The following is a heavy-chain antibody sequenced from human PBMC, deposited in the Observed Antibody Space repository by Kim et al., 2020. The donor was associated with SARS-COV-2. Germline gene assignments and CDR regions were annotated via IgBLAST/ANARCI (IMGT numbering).Heavy chain of an antibody. CDR3: ARLGSGIVVVPAARYYYYYMDV. CDR1: GGSISSYY. J-gene: IGHJ6*03. Sequence: SETLSLTCTVSGGSISSYYWSWIRQPAGKGLEWIGRIYTSGSTNYNPSLKSRVTMSVDTSKNQFSLKLSSVTAADTAVYYCARLGSGIVVVPAARYYYYYMDVWGKGTTVTVSS. D-gene: IGHD2-2*01. V-gene: IGHV4-4*07. CDR2: IYTSGST.